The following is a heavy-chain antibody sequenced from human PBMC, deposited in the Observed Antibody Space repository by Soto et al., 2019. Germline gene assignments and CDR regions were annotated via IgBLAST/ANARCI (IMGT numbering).Heavy chain of an antibody. D-gene: IGHD1-26*01. V-gene: IGHV1-69*13. CDR3: AREGRGGSYFDY. CDR1: GGTFSSYA. CDR2: IIPIFGTA. J-gene: IGHJ4*02. Sequence: SVKVSCKASGGTFSSYAISWVRQAPGQGLEWMGGIIPIFGTANYAQKFQGRVTITADESTSTAYMELSSLRSEDTAVYDCAREGRGGSYFDYWGQGTLVTVSS.